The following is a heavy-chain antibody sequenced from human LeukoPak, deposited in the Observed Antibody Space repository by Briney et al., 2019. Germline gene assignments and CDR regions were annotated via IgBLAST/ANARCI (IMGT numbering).Heavy chain of an antibody. V-gene: IGHV3-11*01. D-gene: IGHD3-22*01. CDR1: GFTFSDYY. CDR3: ARGVYYDSRAFDY. CDR2: ISSSGSTI. Sequence: GGSLRLSCAASGFTFSDYYKSWIRQAPGKGLEWVSYISSSGSTIYYADSVKGRFTISRDNAKNSLYLQMNSLRAEDTAVYYCARGVYYDSRAFDYWGQGTLVTVSS. J-gene: IGHJ4*02.